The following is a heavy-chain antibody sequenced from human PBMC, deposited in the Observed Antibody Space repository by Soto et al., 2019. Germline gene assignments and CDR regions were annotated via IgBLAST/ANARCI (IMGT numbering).Heavy chain of an antibody. CDR3: AHRGMVRGVITSFDY. Sequence: QITLKESGPPLVKPTQTLTLTCTFSGFSLSTRGVAVAWIRQPPGKALEWLALIYWDDDKRYSPSLKSRLTITTDTSKNQVVLTMTNMDPVDTAIYYCAHRGMVRGVITSFDYWGQGTLVTVSS. J-gene: IGHJ4*02. CDR2: IYWDDDK. CDR1: GFSLSTRGVA. V-gene: IGHV2-5*02. D-gene: IGHD3-10*01.